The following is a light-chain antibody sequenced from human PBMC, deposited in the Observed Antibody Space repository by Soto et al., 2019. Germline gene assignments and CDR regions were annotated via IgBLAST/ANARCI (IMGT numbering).Light chain of an antibody. J-gene: IGLJ3*02. CDR3: AAWDDSLTGWV. CDR1: SSSTGSNS. Sequence: QSVLTQPPSASGAPRQRVTISCSGSSSSTGSNSVNWYQQLPGTAPKLLIYANNQRPSGVPDRFSGSKSGTSASLAISGLQSEDEADYYCAAWDDSLTGWVFGGGTQLTVL. V-gene: IGLV1-44*01. CDR2: ANN.